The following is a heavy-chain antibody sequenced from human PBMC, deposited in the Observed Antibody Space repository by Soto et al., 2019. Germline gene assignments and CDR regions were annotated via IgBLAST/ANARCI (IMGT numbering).Heavy chain of an antibody. Sequence: PGGSLRLSCGASGFSFSNAWLSWGRQAPGKGLEWVGRIKSKTDGGTTDYAAPVKGRFTISRDDSKNTLYLQMNSLRTEDTAVYYCTTSTYYDYVWGSYHDAFDIWGQGTMVTVSS. D-gene: IGHD3-16*02. CDR2: IKSKTDGGTT. J-gene: IGHJ3*02. CDR3: TTSTYYDYVWGSYHDAFDI. V-gene: IGHV3-15*01. CDR1: GFSFSNAW.